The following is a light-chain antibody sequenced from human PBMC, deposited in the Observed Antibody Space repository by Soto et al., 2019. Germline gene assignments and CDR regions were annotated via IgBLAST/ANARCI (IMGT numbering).Light chain of an antibody. V-gene: IGKV1-39*01. CDR2: AAS. J-gene: IGKJ2*01. Sequence: DIPMTQSPSSLSASVGDRVTITCRAGQSISTYLNWYQQQPGKAPKLLIYAASNLQSGVPSRFSGSGSGTDFTLTINSLQPGDSATYYCQQSYSTPPEYTFGQGTKLEIK. CDR3: QQSYSTPPEYT. CDR1: QSISTY.